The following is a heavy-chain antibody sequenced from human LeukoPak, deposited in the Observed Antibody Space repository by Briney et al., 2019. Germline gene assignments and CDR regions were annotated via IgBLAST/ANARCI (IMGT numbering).Heavy chain of an antibody. J-gene: IGHJ3*02. CDR2: IYYSGST. Sequence: SETLSLTCTVSGGSISSYYWSWIRQPPGKGLEWIGYIYYSGSTNYNPSLKSRVTISVDTSKNQFSLKLSSVTAADTAVYYCARLANYDILTGYRYHAFEIWGQGTMVTVSS. D-gene: IGHD3-9*01. CDR3: ARLANYDILTGYRYHAFEI. V-gene: IGHV4-59*08. CDR1: GGSISSYY.